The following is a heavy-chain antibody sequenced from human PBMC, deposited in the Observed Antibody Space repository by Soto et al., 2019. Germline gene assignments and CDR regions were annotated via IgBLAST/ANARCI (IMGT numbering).Heavy chain of an antibody. CDR1: XFIFSDFY. CDR3: ARDRGFDS. V-gene: IGHV3-11*01. CDR2: ISSSGTTI. Sequence: GGSLRLSCTGSXFIFSDFYMSWIRQAPGKGLGWVSYISSSGTTIYYADSVKGRFTISRDNAKRSLYLQMNSLRAEDTAVYYCARDRGFDSWGQGTLVTVSS. J-gene: IGHJ5*01.